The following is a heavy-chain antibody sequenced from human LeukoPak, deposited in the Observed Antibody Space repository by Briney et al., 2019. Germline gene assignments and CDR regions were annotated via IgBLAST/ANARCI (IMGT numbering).Heavy chain of an antibody. CDR3: FCSGGSCYSKDAFDI. D-gene: IGHD2-15*01. CDR2: IIPIFGTA. Sequence: ASVKLSCKASGGTFRSYAISWVRQAPGQGLEWMGRIIPIFGTAAYAQKFQGRVTITTDESTSTAYMELSSLRSEDTAVYYCFCSGGSCYSKDAFDIWGQGTMVTVSS. J-gene: IGHJ3*02. CDR1: GGTFRSYA. V-gene: IGHV1-69*05.